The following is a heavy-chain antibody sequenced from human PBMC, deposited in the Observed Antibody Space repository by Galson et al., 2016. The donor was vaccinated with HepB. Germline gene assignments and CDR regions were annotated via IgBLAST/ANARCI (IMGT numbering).Heavy chain of an antibody. Sequence: SLRLSCAASGLTSINAWINWVRLPPGKGLEWLGRIEIKNEGGRREYAVPVKGRFTFTRDESGDTVYMQMNDLKTEDTALYYCTTAPDYWGQGTLVTVSS. CDR2: IEIKNEGGRR. V-gene: IGHV3-15*04. J-gene: IGHJ4*02. CDR1: GLTSINAW. CDR3: TTAPDY.